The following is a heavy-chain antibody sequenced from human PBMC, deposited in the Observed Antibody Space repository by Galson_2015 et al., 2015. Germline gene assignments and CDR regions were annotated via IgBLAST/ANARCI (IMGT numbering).Heavy chain of an antibody. D-gene: IGHD3-10*01. CDR3: ANSGSGSGLYYCYMDV. V-gene: IGHV3-23*01. J-gene: IGHJ6*03. CDR2: ISGSGGGT. Sequence: SLRLSCAASGFTFSSYAMSWLRQVPGEGLEWVSAISGSGGGTYYADSVKGRFTISKDNSKNTLYLQMSSLRAEDTAVYYCANSGSGSGLYYCYMDVWGKGTTVTVSS. CDR1: GFTFSSYA.